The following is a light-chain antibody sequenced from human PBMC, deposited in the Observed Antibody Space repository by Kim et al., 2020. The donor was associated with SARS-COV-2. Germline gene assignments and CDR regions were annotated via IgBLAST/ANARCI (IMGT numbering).Light chain of an antibody. J-gene: IGKJ1*01. CDR2: GAS. CDR1: QSVSSD. V-gene: IGKV3-15*01. CDR3: QQYNSWPPYT. Sequence: GERATLSGRARQSVSSDLAWYQQKPGQAPRLLIYGASARATGIPARFSGSGSGTEFTRTISSLQSEDFAVYYCQQYNSWPPYTFGQGTKVDIK.